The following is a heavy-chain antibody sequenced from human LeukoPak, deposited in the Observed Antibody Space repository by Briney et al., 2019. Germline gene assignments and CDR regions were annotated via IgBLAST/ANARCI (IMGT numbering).Heavy chain of an antibody. D-gene: IGHD2-21*02. Sequence: ASVKVSCKASGYTFNQFYMHWVRQAPGQGLEWMGWINPITGDTTYAQKFQGRVTMTRDTSTSTVYMELSSLRSEDTAVYYCARDHYHKIHSVMVAAPDYWGQGTLVIVSS. CDR2: INPITGDT. CDR3: ARDHYHKIHSVMVAAPDY. J-gene: IGHJ4*02. CDR1: GYTFNQFY. V-gene: IGHV1-2*02.